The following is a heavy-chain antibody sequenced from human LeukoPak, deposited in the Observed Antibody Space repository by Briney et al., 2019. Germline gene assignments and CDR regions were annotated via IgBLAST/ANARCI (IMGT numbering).Heavy chain of an antibody. V-gene: IGHV3-23*01. Sequence: GGSLRLSFAASGFTFSSYAMSWVRQAPGKGLEWVSAMSGGGVNTYYADSVKGRFTISRDNSKNTLYLQMNSLRAEDTALYYCAKGPLIEVAGTTWDYWGQGTLVTVSS. J-gene: IGHJ4*02. D-gene: IGHD6-19*01. CDR1: GFTFSSYA. CDR3: AKGPLIEVAGTTWDY. CDR2: MSGGGVNT.